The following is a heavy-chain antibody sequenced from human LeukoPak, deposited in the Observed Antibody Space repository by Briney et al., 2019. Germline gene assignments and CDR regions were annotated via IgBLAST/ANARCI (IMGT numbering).Heavy chain of an antibody. CDR2: INHSGST. D-gene: IGHD6-19*01. Sequence: PSETLSLTCAVYGGSFSGYYWSWIRQPPGKGLEWIGEINHSGSTNYNPSLKSRVTISVDTSKNQFSLKLSSVTAADTAVYYCARQYPGYSSGWYSKEYYYYMDVWGKGTTVTISS. CDR3: ARQYPGYSSGWYSKEYYYYMDV. V-gene: IGHV4-34*01. J-gene: IGHJ6*03. CDR1: GGSFSGYY.